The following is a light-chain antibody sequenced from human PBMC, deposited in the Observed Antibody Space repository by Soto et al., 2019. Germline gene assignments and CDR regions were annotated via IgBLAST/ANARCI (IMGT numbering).Light chain of an antibody. CDR3: SSYTSSSTLV. CDR1: SSDVGSYSR. CDR2: EVS. Sequence: QSALTQPPPVSGSPGQSVTISCTGTSSDVGSYSRVSWYQQPPGTAPKLMIYEVSNRPSGVPDRFSGSKSGNTASLTISGLQAEDEADYYCSSYTSSSTLVFGGGTKVTVL. J-gene: IGLJ3*02. V-gene: IGLV2-18*02.